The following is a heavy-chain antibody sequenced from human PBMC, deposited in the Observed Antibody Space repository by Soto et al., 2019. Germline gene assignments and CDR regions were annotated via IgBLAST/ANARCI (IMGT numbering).Heavy chain of an antibody. J-gene: IGHJ4*02. CDR1: GGSIRSSAYY. V-gene: IGHV3-11*01. D-gene: IGHD3-22*01. Sequence: LSLTCTVSGGSIRSSAYYWGWIRQAPGKGLEWVSYISSSGSTIYYADSVKGRFTISRDNAKNSLYLQMNSLRAEDTAVYYCARSHLYYDSSGYPDYWGQGTLVTVSS. CDR3: ARSHLYYDSSGYPDY. CDR2: ISSSGSTI.